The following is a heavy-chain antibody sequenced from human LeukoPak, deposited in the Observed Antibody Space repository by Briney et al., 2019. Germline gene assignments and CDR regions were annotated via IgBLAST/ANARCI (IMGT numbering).Heavy chain of an antibody. CDR3: IRDLFDDYSLDY. D-gene: IGHD3-16*01. Sequence: GGSLRLSRAASGFTFSDYYMSWIRQAPGKGLEWVSYISSSSSYTNYADSVKGRFTISRDNAKNSLYLQMNSLRAEDTAVYYCIRDLFDDYSLDYWGQGALVTVSS. CDR2: ISSSSSYT. V-gene: IGHV3-11*06. J-gene: IGHJ4*02. CDR1: GFTFSDYY.